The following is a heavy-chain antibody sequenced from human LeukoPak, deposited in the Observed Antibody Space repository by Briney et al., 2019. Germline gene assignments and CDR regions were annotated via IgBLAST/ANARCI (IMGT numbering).Heavy chain of an antibody. J-gene: IGHJ5*02. Sequence: PSETLSLTCTVSGGSISSYSWSWIRQPPGKGLEWIGYIYYSGSTNYNPSLKSRVTISLDTSKNQFSLKLSSVTAADTAVYYCARKYNWNYGIDPWGQGTLVTVSS. CDR2: IYYSGST. V-gene: IGHV4-59*08. D-gene: IGHD1-7*01. CDR3: ARKYNWNYGIDP. CDR1: GGSISSYS.